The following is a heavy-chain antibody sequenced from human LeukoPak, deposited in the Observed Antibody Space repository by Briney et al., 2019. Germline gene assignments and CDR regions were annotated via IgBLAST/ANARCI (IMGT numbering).Heavy chain of an antibody. CDR2: IKQEGSEK. J-gene: IGHJ6*04. V-gene: IGHV3-7*03. CDR1: GFTFSSYW. Sequence: GGSLRLSCVASGFTFSSYWMSWVRQAPGKGLEWVANIKQEGSEKHYVDSLKGRFTISRDNAKNSLYLQMNGLRAEDTAVYYCARKFYAMDVWGIGTTVTVSS. CDR3: ARKFYAMDV.